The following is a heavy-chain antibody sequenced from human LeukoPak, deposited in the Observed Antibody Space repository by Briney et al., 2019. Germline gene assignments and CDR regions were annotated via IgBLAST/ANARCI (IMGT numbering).Heavy chain of an antibody. CDR2: ISYDGSNK. J-gene: IGHJ4*02. Sequence: GRSLRLSCAASGFTFSTYGVHWVRQAPGKGLEWVAVISYDGSNKYYADSVKGRFTISRDNSKNTLYLQMNSLRAEDTAVYYCARPSSRIYFDYWGQGTLVTVSS. D-gene: IGHD1-14*01. V-gene: IGHV3-30*03. CDR3: ARPSSRIYFDY. CDR1: GFTFSTYG.